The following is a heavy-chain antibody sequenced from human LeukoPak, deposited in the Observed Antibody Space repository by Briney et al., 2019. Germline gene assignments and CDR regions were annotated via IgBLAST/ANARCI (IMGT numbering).Heavy chain of an antibody. CDR2: ISYDGSNK. D-gene: IGHD2-15*01. Sequence: PGRSLRLSCAASGFTFSSYAMHWVRQAPGKGLEWVAVISYDGSNKYYADSVKGRFTISRDNSKNTLYLRMNSLRAEDTAVYYCARDQRRYCSGGSCYSASDYWGQGTLVTVSS. J-gene: IGHJ4*02. V-gene: IGHV3-30-3*01. CDR3: ARDQRRYCSGGSCYSASDY. CDR1: GFTFSSYA.